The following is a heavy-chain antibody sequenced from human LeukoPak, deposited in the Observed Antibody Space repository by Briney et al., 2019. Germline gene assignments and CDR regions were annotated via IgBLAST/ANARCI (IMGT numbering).Heavy chain of an antibody. CDR1: GYSFTSYW. CDR2: FYPGDSDT. Sequence: EESLKISCKGSGYSFTSYWIGWVRQMPGKGLKWMGIFYPGDSDTRYSPSFQGQVTISADKSISTAYLQWSSLKASDTAMYYCARGTYYYDSSGYSVFDYWGEGTLVTVSS. J-gene: IGHJ4*02. D-gene: IGHD3-22*01. CDR3: ARGTYYYDSSGYSVFDY. V-gene: IGHV5-51*01.